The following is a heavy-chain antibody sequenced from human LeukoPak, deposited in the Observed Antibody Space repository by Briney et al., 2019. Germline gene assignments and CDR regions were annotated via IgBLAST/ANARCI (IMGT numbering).Heavy chain of an antibody. Sequence: GESLKISCKGSGYSFNTYWIAWVRQMPGKGLEWMGIIYPGDSDTRYSPSFQGQVTISADKSISTAYLQWSSLKASDTAMYYCARVEMATRQAFDIWGQGTMVTVSS. CDR1: GYSFNTYW. CDR3: ARVEMATRQAFDI. D-gene: IGHD5-24*01. CDR2: IYPGDSDT. V-gene: IGHV5-51*01. J-gene: IGHJ3*02.